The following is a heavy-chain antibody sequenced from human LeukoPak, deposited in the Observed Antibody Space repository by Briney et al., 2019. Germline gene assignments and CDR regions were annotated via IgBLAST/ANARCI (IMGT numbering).Heavy chain of an antibody. CDR3: ARVKANRSGWYYFDY. D-gene: IGHD6-19*01. V-gene: IGHV3-53*01. CDR2: IYRGGST. Sequence: PGGSLRLSCAASEFSVGSNYMTWVRQAPGKGLEWVSLIYRGGSTYYADSVKGRFTISRDNSKSTLYLQMNSLRAEDTAVYYCARVKANRSGWYYFDYWGQGTLVTVSS. J-gene: IGHJ4*02. CDR1: EFSVGSNY.